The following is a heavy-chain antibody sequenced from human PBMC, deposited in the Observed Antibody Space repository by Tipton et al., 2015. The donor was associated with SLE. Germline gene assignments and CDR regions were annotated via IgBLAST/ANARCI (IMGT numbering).Heavy chain of an antibody. CDR2: IYYGGRT. CDR3: AWMRGLLDY. V-gene: IGHV4-39*07. J-gene: IGHJ4*02. Sequence: TLSLTCTVSGGSISSSSYYWGWIRQPPGKGLEWIGSIYYGGRTNYIPSLRSRVTISVDTPKNQVSLKLSSVTAADTAVYYCAWMRGLLDYWGQGTLVTVSS. D-gene: IGHD2-2*03. CDR1: GGSISSSSYY.